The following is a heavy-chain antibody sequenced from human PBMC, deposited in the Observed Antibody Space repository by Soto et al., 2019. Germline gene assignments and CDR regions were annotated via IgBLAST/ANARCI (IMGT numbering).Heavy chain of an antibody. V-gene: IGHV1-69*12. J-gene: IGHJ4*02. CDR2: LIPLFDTA. D-gene: IGHD3-10*01. CDR1: GDTFNKFA. Sequence: QVQLVQSGAEVKMPGSSVKVSCKASGDTFNKFAFSWVRQAPGQGLEWMGALIPLFDTANYAQKFQGRVTLTADESTTTAYMELSRLRSEDTAVYYCARGKVTEGRLSGEDSWGQGTLVVVSS. CDR3: ARGKVTEGRLSGEDS.